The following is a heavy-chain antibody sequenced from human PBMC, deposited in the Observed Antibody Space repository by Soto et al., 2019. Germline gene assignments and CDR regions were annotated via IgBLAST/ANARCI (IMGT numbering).Heavy chain of an antibody. CDR1: GFTFISYA. CDR2: ISGSGGST. V-gene: IGHV3-23*01. J-gene: IGHJ3*02. CDR3: AKDQGPDDYQLEHDAFDI. Sequence: SGGFLRLSCAASGFTFISYAMSWVRQAPGKGLEWVSAISGSGGSTYYADSVKGRFTISRDNSKNTLYLQMNSLRAEDTAVYYCAKDQGPDDYQLEHDAFDIWGQGTMVTV. D-gene: IGHD2-2*01.